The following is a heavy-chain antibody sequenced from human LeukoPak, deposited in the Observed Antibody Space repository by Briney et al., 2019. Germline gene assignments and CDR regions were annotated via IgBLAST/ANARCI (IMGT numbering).Heavy chain of an antibody. J-gene: IGHJ3*02. CDR2: INPNSGGT. CDR1: GYTFPGYY. V-gene: IGHV1-2*02. CDR3: ARCSVWFGEYDAFDI. D-gene: IGHD3-10*01. Sequence: ASVKVSCKVSGYTFPGYYMPWVRQAPGQGLEWMGWINPNSGGTNYAQKFQGRVTMTRDTSISTAYMELRRLRSDDTAVYYCARCSVWFGEYDAFDIWGQGTMVTVSS.